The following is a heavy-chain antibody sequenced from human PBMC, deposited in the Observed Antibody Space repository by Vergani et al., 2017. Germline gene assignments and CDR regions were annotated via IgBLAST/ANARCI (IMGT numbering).Heavy chain of an antibody. CDR3: VRREGHNQAPFDN. Sequence: EVQLVESGGGVVRPGGSLRLSCVGSGFAFGDFGMSLVRQVPGKGLVWVAGINWNGGTTIYGDPVTGRFTISRDNAKNSLYLQMNSLRDGDTALYYCVRREGHNQAPFDNWGQGTLVIVSS. V-gene: IGHV3-20*04. CDR1: GFAFGDFG. D-gene: IGHD5-24*01. J-gene: IGHJ4*02. CDR2: INWNGGTT.